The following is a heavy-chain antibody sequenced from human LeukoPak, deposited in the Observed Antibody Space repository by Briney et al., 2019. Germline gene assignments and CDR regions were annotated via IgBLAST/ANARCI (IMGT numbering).Heavy chain of an antibody. D-gene: IGHD3-22*01. CDR1: GFTFSSYA. CDR3: ARDPFNAYYYDSSGYGFDY. Sequence: PGGSLRLSCAASGFTFSSYAMHWVRQAPGKGLEWVAVISYDGSNKYYADSVKGRFTISRDNSKNTLYLQMNSLRAGDTAVYYCARDPFNAYYYDSSGYGFDYWGQGTLVTVSS. J-gene: IGHJ4*02. CDR2: ISYDGSNK. V-gene: IGHV3-30-3*01.